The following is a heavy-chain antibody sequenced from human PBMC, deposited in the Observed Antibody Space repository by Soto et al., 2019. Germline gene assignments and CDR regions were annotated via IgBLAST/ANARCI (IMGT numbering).Heavy chain of an antibody. Sequence: QVQLVESGGGVVQHGRSLRLSCAASGFTFSSYGMHWVRQAPGKGLEWVAVISYDGSNKYYADSVKGRFTISRDNSKNTLYLQMNSLRAEDTAVYYCAKGGVRTIPYYYYGMDVWGQGTTVTVSS. CDR2: ISYDGSNK. J-gene: IGHJ6*02. CDR3: AKGGVRTIPYYYYGMDV. D-gene: IGHD3-16*01. CDR1: GFTFSSYG. V-gene: IGHV3-30*18.